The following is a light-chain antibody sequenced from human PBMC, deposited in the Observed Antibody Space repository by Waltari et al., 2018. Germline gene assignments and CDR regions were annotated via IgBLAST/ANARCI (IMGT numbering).Light chain of an antibody. CDR2: AAS. CDR3: QQSYSTPWT. V-gene: IGKV1-39*01. Sequence: DIQMNQSPSSLSASVGDRVTITCRASQSNSSYLNWYQQKPGKAPKLLIYAASSLQSGVPSRFSGSGSGTDFTLTISSLQPEDFATYYCQQSYSTPWTFGQGTKVEIK. J-gene: IGKJ1*01. CDR1: QSNSSY.